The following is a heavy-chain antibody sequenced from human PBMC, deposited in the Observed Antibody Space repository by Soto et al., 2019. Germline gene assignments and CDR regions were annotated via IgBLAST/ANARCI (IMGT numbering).Heavy chain of an antibody. D-gene: IGHD2-15*01. Sequence: EVQLLESGGGLVQPGGSLRLSCAASGFTFSLYAMTWVRQAPGKGLERVSVISGSGVNTYYADSVKGRFTVYRDNSKNTLSLQMRRLGVEDTAVYYCAKSVRGTNYFYAMDVWGRGTTVTVPS. J-gene: IGHJ6*02. CDR3: AKSVRGTNYFYAMDV. CDR1: GFTFSLYA. V-gene: IGHV3-23*01. CDR2: ISGSGVNT.